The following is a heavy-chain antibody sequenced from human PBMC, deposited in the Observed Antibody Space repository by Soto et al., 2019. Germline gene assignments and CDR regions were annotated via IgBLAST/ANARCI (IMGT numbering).Heavy chain of an antibody. Sequence: ASVKVSCKASGYTFTGYHMHWVRQAPGQGLEWMGWINPNSGGTNYAQKFQGRVTMTRDTSISTAYMELSRLRSDDTAVYYCARVSSSTDYYYYGMDVWGQGTTVTVSS. D-gene: IGHD6-6*01. CDR3: ARVSSSTDYYYYGMDV. V-gene: IGHV1-2*02. CDR2: INPNSGGT. J-gene: IGHJ6*02. CDR1: GYTFTGYH.